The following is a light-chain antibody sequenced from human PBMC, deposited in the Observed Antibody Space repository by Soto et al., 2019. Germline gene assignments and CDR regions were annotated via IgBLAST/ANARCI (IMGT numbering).Light chain of an antibody. CDR1: QSVSSSY. Sequence: EIVLTQSPGTLSLSPGERATLSCRASQSVSSSYLAWYQQKPGQAPRLLIYGASSRATGIPDRFSGSGSGTDVTLTISRLEPEDFAVYYCQQYCSSPKTFGQVTKVEIK. CDR3: QQYCSSPKT. CDR2: GAS. V-gene: IGKV3-20*01. J-gene: IGKJ1*01.